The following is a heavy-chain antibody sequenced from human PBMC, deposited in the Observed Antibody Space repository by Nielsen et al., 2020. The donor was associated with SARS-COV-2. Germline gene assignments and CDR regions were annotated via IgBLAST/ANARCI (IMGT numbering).Heavy chain of an antibody. Sequence: GSLRLSCTVSGGSISSYYWSWIRQPPGKGLEWIGYIYYSGSTNYNPSLKSRVTISVDTSKNQFSLKLSSVTAADTAVYFCARNDPAVASSGFDYWGQGTLVTVSS. CDR1: GGSISSYY. J-gene: IGHJ4*02. CDR3: ARNDPAVASSGFDY. V-gene: IGHV4-59*01. D-gene: IGHD6-19*01. CDR2: IYYSGST.